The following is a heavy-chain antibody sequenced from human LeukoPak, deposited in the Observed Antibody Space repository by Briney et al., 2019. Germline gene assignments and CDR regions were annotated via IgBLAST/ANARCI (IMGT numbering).Heavy chain of an antibody. Sequence: GGCLRLSCAASGFTFSDSWMSWVRQAPGKGLEWVANMNQDGSAKDYVDSVKGRFTISRDNARNSLYLQMSSLRAEDTAVYYCATYTHWVAGDVWGHGTTVTVSS. CDR3: ATYTHWVAGDV. V-gene: IGHV3-7*01. D-gene: IGHD3-16*01. J-gene: IGHJ6*02. CDR1: GFTFSDSW. CDR2: MNQDGSAK.